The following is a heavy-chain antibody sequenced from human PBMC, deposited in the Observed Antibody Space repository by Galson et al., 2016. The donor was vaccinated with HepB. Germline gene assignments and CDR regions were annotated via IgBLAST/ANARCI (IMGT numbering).Heavy chain of an antibody. CDR3: SRNYESGGYLSAFDYYGVDV. D-gene: IGHD3-22*01. V-gene: IGHV3-30*04. Sequence: SLRLSCAASGFTFSNYAMQWVRQAPGKGLEWVALISNDGTNKHLADSVRGRFTISRDNSENTLYVQMNSLRIEDTAVYFGSRNYESGGYLSAFDYYGVDVWGPGTTVTGSS. CDR1: GFTFSNYA. J-gene: IGHJ6*02. CDR2: ISNDGTNK.